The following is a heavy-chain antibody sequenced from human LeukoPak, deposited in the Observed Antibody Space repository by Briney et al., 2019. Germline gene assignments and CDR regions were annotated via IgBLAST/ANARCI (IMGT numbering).Heavy chain of an antibody. J-gene: IGHJ4*02. CDR2: IYSSGST. D-gene: IGHD4-17*01. CDR1: GGSISGFY. CDR3: ARGGSPDGDYVSGLSDS. Sequence: SETLSLTCTVSGGSISGFYWSWIRQPPGKGLEWIAYIYSSGSTNYNPSLESRVTLSVDTSKNQFSLKLRSVTAADTAVYYCARGGSPDGDYVSGLSDSWGQGTLVTVSS. V-gene: IGHV4-59*01.